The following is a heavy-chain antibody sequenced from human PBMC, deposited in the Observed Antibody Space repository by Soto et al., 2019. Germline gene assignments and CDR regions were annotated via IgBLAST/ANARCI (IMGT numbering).Heavy chain of an antibody. CDR3: ARDLWGSSSFDY. V-gene: IGHV4-59*01. J-gene: IGHJ4*02. CDR1: GGSISSYY. Sequence: QVQLQESGPGLVKPSETLSLTCTVSGGSISSYYWNWIRQPPGKGLEWIGYIYYSGSTNYNPSLKSRVTISVDTSKIQFSLKLSSVTAADTAVYYCARDLWGSSSFDYWGQGTLVTVSS. CDR2: IYYSGST. D-gene: IGHD7-27*01.